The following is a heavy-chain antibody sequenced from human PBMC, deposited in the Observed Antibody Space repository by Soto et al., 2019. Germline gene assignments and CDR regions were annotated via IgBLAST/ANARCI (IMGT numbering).Heavy chain of an antibody. D-gene: IGHD4-17*01. CDR3: ARHHDYGGYFDY. J-gene: IGHJ4*02. Sequence: TSETLSLTCIFSGGSISSTSYYWGWIRQPPGKGLEWIGSIYYSGNTHYNPSLESRVTISVDTSKNQFSLKLSSVTAADTAVYYCARHHDYGGYFDYWGQGSLVTVSS. CDR1: GGSISSTSYY. V-gene: IGHV4-39*01. CDR2: IYYSGNT.